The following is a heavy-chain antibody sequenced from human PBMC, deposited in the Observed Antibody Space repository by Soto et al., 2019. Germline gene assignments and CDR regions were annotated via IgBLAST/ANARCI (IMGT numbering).Heavy chain of an antibody. Sequence: GGSLRLSCAASGFTFSSYAMSWVRQAPGKGLEWVSAISGSGGSTYYADSVKGRCTISRDNSKNTLYLQMNSLRAEDTAVYYCAKDPFYYYDSSGSPDIWGQGTMVTVSS. V-gene: IGHV3-23*01. CDR1: GFTFSSYA. D-gene: IGHD3-22*01. CDR3: AKDPFYYYDSSGSPDI. CDR2: ISGSGGST. J-gene: IGHJ3*02.